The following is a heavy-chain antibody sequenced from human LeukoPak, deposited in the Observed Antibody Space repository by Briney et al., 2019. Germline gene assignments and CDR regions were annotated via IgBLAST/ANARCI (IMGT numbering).Heavy chain of an antibody. D-gene: IGHD3-16*02. V-gene: IGHV3-66*01. J-gene: IGHJ4*02. CDR3: SRSYLWGSDRFSDY. CDR2: IYSGGST. CDR1: GFTVSNNY. Sequence: TGGSLRLSCAASGFTVSNNYMSWVRQAPGKGLEWVSVIYSGGSTYYADSVKGRFTISRNNSENTLYLQFNSLKAVAAAVNYVSRSYLWGSDRFSDYWGEGALVTVSS.